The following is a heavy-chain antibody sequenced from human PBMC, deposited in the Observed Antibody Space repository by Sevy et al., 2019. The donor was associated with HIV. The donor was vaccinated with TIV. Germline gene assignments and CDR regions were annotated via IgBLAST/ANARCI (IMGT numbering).Heavy chain of an antibody. Sequence: GGSLRLSCAASGFTFSSYWMHWVRQAPGKGLVWVSRINSDGSSTSYADSVKGRFTISRDNAKNTLYLQMNSLRAEDTAVYYCARGYCSGGSCYYWYFDLWGRRTLVTVSS. CDR1: GFTFSSYW. V-gene: IGHV3-74*01. D-gene: IGHD2-15*01. CDR3: ARGYCSGGSCYYWYFDL. CDR2: INSDGSST. J-gene: IGHJ2*01.